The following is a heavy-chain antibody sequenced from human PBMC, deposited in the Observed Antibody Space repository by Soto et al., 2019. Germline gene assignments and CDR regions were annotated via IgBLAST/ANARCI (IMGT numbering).Heavy chain of an antibody. CDR3: AMLNCGSDSYHGMDV. CDR1: GFTFSSYA. CDR2: ISGSGGNT. J-gene: IGHJ6*02. D-gene: IGHD1-26*01. V-gene: IGHV3-23*01. Sequence: EVQLLESGGDLVQPGGSLRLSCAASGFTFSSYAMDWVRQAPGKGLEWVSAISGSGGNTFYADSVEGRFTISRDNSKNTLFLQMHSLRAKDTAIYYCAMLNCGSDSYHGMDVWGQGTTVTVSS.